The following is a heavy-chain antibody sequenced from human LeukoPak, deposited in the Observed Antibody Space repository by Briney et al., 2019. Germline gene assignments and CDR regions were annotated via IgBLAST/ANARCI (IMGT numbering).Heavy chain of an antibody. V-gene: IGHV1-46*01. CDR1: GYTFTSYY. D-gene: IGHD1-1*01. CDR3: ARDLRVQMQYYYYMDV. J-gene: IGHJ6*03. CDR2: INPSGGST. Sequence: ASVKVSCKASGYTFTSYYMHWVRQAPGQGLEWMGIINPSGGSTSYAQKFQGRVTMTRDMSTSTVYMELSSLRSEDTAVYYCARDLRVQMQYYYYMDVWGKGTMVTISS.